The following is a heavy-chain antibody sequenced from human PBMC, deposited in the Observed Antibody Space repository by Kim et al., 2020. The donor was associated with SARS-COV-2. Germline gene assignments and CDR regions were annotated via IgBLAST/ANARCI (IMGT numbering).Heavy chain of an antibody. CDR2: IYYSGST. J-gene: IGHJ4*01. V-gene: IGHV4-39*07. CDR3: ARGFQMLATSYYFDY. D-gene: IGHD5-12*01. CDR1: GDSINNSIYY. Sequence: SETLSLTCTVSGDSINNSIYYWGWIRQPPGKGLEWIGTIYYSGSTYYNPSLKSRVTISVDTSKNQFSLKLTSVTAADTAVYYCARGFQMLATSYYFDYWG.